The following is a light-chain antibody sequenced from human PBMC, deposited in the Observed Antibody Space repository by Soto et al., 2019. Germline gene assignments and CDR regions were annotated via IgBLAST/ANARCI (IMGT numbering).Light chain of an antibody. CDR2: GAC. Sequence: EIVLTQSPGTLSLSPGEIATLSCRASQSISSSYLAWYQQKPGQAPRLLIYGACSRATGIPDRFSGSGSGTDFTLTISRLEPEDFAVYYCQQYGSSPGTFGQGTKREIK. CDR1: QSISSSY. V-gene: IGKV3-20*01. CDR3: QQYGSSPGT. J-gene: IGKJ2*01.